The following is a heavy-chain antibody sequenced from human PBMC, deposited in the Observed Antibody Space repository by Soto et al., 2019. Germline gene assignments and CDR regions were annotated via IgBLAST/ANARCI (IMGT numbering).Heavy chain of an antibody. V-gene: IGHV3-15*07. CDR1: GFTFGNAW. Sequence: PGGSLRLSCGASGFTFGNAWVNWVRQAPGKGLEWVGRIKSKTDGGTTDYAAPVKGRFTISRDDSKNTLYLQMNSLKTEDTAVYYCTTDYDSSGYPDYWGQGTLVTVSS. CDR3: TTDYDSSGYPDY. J-gene: IGHJ4*02. CDR2: IKSKTDGGTT. D-gene: IGHD3-22*01.